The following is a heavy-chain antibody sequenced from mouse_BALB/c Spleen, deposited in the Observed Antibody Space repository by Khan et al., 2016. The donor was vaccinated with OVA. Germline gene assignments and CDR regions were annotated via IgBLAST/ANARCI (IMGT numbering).Heavy chain of an antibody. J-gene: IGHJ1*01. CDR1: GFNIKDTY. CDR2: IAPANGNT. Sequence: VQLKESGAELVKPGASVRLSCTASGFNIKDTYIHWVKQRPEQGLEWIGRIAPANGNTKYDPKFQDKATLTSDTSSNTSYLQLSSLTSADTAVYYCAHPCYDPRFFEVWGAGTTVTVSS. D-gene: IGHD2-3*01. CDR3: AHPCYDPRFFEV. V-gene: IGHV14-3*02.